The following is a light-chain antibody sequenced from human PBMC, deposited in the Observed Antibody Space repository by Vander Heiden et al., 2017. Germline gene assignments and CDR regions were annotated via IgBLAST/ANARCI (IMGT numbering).Light chain of an antibody. CDR3: QQHYSYPYT. J-gene: IGKJ2*01. CDR2: AAS. Sequence: AIRMTQSPSSFSASTGDRVTITCRASQGISSYLAWYQQKPGKAPKLLIYAASTLQSGVPSRFSGSGSGTDFTLTISCLQSEDFATYYCQQHYSYPYTFGPGTKLEIK. V-gene: IGKV1-8*01. CDR1: QGISSY.